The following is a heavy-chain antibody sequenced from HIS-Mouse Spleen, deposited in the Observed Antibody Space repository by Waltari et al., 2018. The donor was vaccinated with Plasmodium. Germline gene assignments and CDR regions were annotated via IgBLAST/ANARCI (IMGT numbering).Heavy chain of an antibody. CDR1: GSPFSSYW. J-gene: IGHJ2*01. Sequence: EVQLVESGGGLVQPGGSLLLSCQASGSPFSSYWMSWVRQAPGKGLEWVANIKQDGSEKYYVDSVKGRFTISRDNAKNSLYLQMNSLRAEDTAVYYCASSWYWYFDLWGRGTLVTVSS. V-gene: IGHV3-7*01. D-gene: IGHD6-13*01. CDR2: IKQDGSEK. CDR3: ASSWYWYFDL.